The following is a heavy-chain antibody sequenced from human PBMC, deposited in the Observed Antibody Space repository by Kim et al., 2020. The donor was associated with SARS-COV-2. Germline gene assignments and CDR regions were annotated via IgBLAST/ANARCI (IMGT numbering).Heavy chain of an antibody. D-gene: IGHD3-3*01. V-gene: IGHV3-30*18. J-gene: IGHJ6*02. CDR1: GFTFSSYG. Sequence: GGSLRLSCAASGFTFSSYGMHWVRQAPGKGLEWVAVISYDGSNKYYADSVKGRFTISRDNSKNTLYLQMNSLRAEDTAVYYCAKDGRKSVPITIFGVPPGGMDVWGQGTTVTVSS. CDR2: ISYDGSNK. CDR3: AKDGRKSVPITIFGVPPGGMDV.